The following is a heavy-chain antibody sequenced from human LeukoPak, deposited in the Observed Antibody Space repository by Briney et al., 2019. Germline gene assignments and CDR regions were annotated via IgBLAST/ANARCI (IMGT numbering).Heavy chain of an antibody. CDR2: IGGSGRTI. CDR3: ARDMGYCSGGSCYGRRYFDY. CDR1: GFTFSSYE. V-gene: IGHV3-48*03. Sequence: GGSLRLSCAASGFTFSSYEVNWVRQAPGKGLEWVSYIGGSGRTIHYADSVKGRFTVSRDNAKNSLYLQMNSLRAEDTAVYYCARDMGYCSGGSCYGRRYFDYWGQGTLVTVSS. D-gene: IGHD2-15*01. J-gene: IGHJ4*02.